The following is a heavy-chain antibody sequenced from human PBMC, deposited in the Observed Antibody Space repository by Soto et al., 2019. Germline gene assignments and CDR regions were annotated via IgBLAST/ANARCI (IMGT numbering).Heavy chain of an antibody. D-gene: IGHD3-9*01. J-gene: IGHJ5*02. CDR3: ARASARSGLRYFDWLNRNWFDP. CDR1: GDSINSNYC. Sequence: PSETLSLTCTVSGDSINSNYCWTWVRQPPGKGMEWIAEIYYSGGTSYNPSLKSRVTISMDKSKNQFSLNLTSVTAADTAVYYCARASARSGLRYFDWLNRNWFDPWGQGTLVTVSS. V-gene: IGHV4-4*02. CDR2: IYYSGGT.